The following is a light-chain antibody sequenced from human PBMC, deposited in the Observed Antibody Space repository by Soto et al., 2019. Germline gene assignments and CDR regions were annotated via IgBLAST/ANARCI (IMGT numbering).Light chain of an antibody. CDR2: DVS. Sequence: IVLKQSPATLSLYPGKRATLSCRASQNISNYLIWYQQKPGQAPRLLIYDVSNRATGIPAWFSGSGSGTDFTLTISNLGPEDYAVYYCQQRSILPITFGHVRLLEV. CDR3: QQRSILPIT. CDR1: QNISNY. V-gene: IGKV3-11*01. J-gene: IGKJ5*01.